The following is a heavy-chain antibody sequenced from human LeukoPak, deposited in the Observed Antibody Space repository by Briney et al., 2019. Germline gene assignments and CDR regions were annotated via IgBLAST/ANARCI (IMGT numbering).Heavy chain of an antibody. CDR3: AKDKTYDRRITIFGVVIIRDYYYMDV. J-gene: IGHJ6*03. CDR1: GFTFDDYA. V-gene: IGHV3-43D*03. Sequence: GGSLRLSCAASGFTFDDYAMHRVRQAPGKGLEWVSLISWDGGSTYYADSVKGRFTISRDNSKNSLYLQMNSLRAEDTALYYCAKDKTYDRRITIFGVVIIRDYYYMDVWGKGTTVTVSS. CDR2: ISWDGGST. D-gene: IGHD3-3*01.